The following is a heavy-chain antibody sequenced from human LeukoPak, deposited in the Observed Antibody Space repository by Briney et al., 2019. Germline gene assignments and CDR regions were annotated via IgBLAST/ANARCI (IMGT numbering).Heavy chain of an antibody. Sequence: GGSLTLSCAASVFTFSIFAMHWVRRAPGKGVEWVVVVSYDASNKFYADSVQGRFTISIDNSKNTLFLQINSLGAEDTAVFYCARARSVGPPTGFDYWGQGTLVTVSS. V-gene: IGHV3-30-3*01. CDR1: VFTFSIFA. CDR2: VSYDASNK. J-gene: IGHJ4*02. D-gene: IGHD4-23*01. CDR3: ARARSVGPPTGFDY.